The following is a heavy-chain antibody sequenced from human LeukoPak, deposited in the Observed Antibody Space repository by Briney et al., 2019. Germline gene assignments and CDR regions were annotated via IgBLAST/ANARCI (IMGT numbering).Heavy chain of an antibody. V-gene: IGHV1-18*01. D-gene: IGHD3-3*01. Sequence: ASVEVSCKASGYTYTSYGISWVRQAPGQGLEWMGWSSAYNGNTNYAQKLQGRVTMTTDTSTSTAYMELRSLRSDDTAVYYCAREYDFWSGHPYYYYMDVWGKGTTVTVSS. CDR3: AREYDFWSGHPYYYYMDV. CDR1: GYTYTSYG. J-gene: IGHJ6*03. CDR2: SSAYNGNT.